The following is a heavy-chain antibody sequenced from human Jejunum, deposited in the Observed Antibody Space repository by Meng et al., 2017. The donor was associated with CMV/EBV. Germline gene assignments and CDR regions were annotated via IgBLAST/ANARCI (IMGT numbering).Heavy chain of an antibody. CDR1: GYTFSNYD. Sequence: QVQLVQSGAEVKRPGASVIGSGKACGYTFSNYDINWVRPAPGQGLEWMGWMNPYSGNTGYAQKFRGRVIMTKNTSITTAYMELSSLRSEDTGVYYCARVGEVKGRLQLPFDYWGQGTLVTVSS. CDR2: MNPYSGNT. V-gene: IGHV1-8*01. CDR3: ARVGEVKGRLQLPFDY. J-gene: IGHJ4*02. D-gene: IGHD5-24*01.